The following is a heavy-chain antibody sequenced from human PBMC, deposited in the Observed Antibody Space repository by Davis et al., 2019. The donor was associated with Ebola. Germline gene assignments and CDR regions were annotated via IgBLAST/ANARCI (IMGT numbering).Heavy chain of an antibody. CDR3: ATGTAVPAVHAFNI. CDR2: IKHDGSQK. J-gene: IGHJ3*02. V-gene: IGHV3-7*03. Sequence: PGGSLRLSCAASGFTFSDFWMSWVRQAPGKGLEWVANIKHDGSQKYYVETVKGRFIISRDNAKSSLFLQMNSLRIEDTAVYYCATGTAVPAVHAFNIWGQGTMVTVSS. CDR1: GFTFSDFW. D-gene: IGHD6-19*01.